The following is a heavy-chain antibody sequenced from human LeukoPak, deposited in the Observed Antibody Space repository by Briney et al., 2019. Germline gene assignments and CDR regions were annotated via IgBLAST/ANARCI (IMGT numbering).Heavy chain of an antibody. Sequence: ASVKVSCKASGYTFTSYYMHWVRQAPGQGLEWMGIINPSGGSTSYAQKFQGRVTMTRDMSTSTVYMELSSLRSEDTAIYYCASSKDYHDSSGYARTLDYWGQGTLVTVSS. D-gene: IGHD3-22*01. CDR2: INPSGGST. CDR3: ASSKDYHDSSGYARTLDY. V-gene: IGHV1-46*01. J-gene: IGHJ4*02. CDR1: GYTFTSYY.